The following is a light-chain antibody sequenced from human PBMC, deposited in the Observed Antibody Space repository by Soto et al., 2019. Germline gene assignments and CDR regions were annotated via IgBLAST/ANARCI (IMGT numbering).Light chain of an antibody. CDR1: QSVLYSSNNKNS. Sequence: DIVMTQSPDSLAVSLGERATINCKSSQSVLYSSNNKNSLAWYQQKAGQPPKLLIYWTSMRESGVPDRFSGGGSGTDFTLTISSLQAEDVAVYYCQQYYTTPTFGQGTKVEIK. V-gene: IGKV4-1*01. CDR3: QQYYTTPT. J-gene: IGKJ1*01. CDR2: WTS.